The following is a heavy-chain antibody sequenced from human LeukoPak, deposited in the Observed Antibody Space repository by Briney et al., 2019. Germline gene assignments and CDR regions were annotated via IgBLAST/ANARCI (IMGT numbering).Heavy chain of an antibody. CDR3: AREAGGSYYPASF. J-gene: IGHJ4*02. Sequence: SETLSLTCAVYGGSFSDYYWSWIRQPPGKGLEWIGEINHSGSTNYNPSLKSRVTISVDTSKNQFSLKLRSVTAADTAVYYCAREAGGSYYPASFWGQGTLVTVSS. CDR2: INHSGST. V-gene: IGHV4-34*01. D-gene: IGHD1-26*01. CDR1: GGSFSDYY.